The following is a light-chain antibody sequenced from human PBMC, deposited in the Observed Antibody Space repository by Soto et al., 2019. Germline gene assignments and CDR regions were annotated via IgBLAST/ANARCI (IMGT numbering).Light chain of an antibody. CDR2: GAS. CDR1: QSVSSN. Sequence: IVMTQSPATLSVSPVERATLSCMASQSVSSNLAWYQQKPGQAPRLLIYGASTRATGIPARFSGSGSGTEFTLTISSLQSEDFAVYYCQQYNNWPQTFGQGTKVDIK. V-gene: IGKV3-15*01. CDR3: QQYNNWPQT. J-gene: IGKJ1*01.